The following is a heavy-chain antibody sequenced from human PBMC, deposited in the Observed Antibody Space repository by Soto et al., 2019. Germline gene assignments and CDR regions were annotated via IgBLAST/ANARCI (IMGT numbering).Heavy chain of an antibody. V-gene: IGHV3-21*04. D-gene: IGHD3-22*01. CDR2: ISSSSSYI. Sequence: PGGSLRLSCASSGFTFSSYSMNWVRQAPGKGLEWVSAISSSSSYIYYADSVKGRFTISRDNAKNSLYLQMNSLRAEDTAVYYCARAIIPVEGVVVVVHRYWGQGTLVTVSS. CDR1: GFTFSSYS. CDR3: ARAIIPVEGVVVVVHRY. J-gene: IGHJ4*02.